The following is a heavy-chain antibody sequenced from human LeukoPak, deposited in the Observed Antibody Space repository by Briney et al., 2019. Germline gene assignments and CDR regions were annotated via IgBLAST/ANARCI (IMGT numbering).Heavy chain of an antibody. J-gene: IGHJ4*02. V-gene: IGHV3-30*18. CDR1: GFTFSSYG. CDR3: AKDPDSSGSYYFDY. D-gene: IGHD3-22*01. Sequence: GGSLRLSCAASGFTFSSYGMHWVRQAPGKGLEWVAVISYDGSNKYYADSVKGRFTISRDNSKNTLYLQMNSLRAEDTAVYYCAKDPDSSGSYYFDYWGQGTLVTVSS. CDR2: ISYDGSNK.